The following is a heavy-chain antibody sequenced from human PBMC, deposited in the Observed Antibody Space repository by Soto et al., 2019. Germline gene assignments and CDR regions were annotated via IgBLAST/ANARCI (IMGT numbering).Heavy chain of an antibody. CDR1: GGSITSGGYS. CDR3: AGGIAARPLGY. J-gene: IGHJ4*02. D-gene: IGHD6-6*01. Sequence: QLQLQESGSGLVKPSQTLSLTCAVSGGSITSGGYSWSWIRQPPGKGLEWIGYIYHSGSTYYNPSRKSRSTISVDRSKNHFSLKLSSVTAADTAVYYCAGGIAARPLGYWGQGTLVTVSS. CDR2: IYHSGST. V-gene: IGHV4-30-2*01.